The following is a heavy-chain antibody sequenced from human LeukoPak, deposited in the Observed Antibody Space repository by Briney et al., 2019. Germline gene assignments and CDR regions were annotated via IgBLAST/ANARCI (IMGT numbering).Heavy chain of an antibody. D-gene: IGHD3-22*01. Sequence: GGSLRLSCAASGFTFSSYAMSWVRQAPGKGLEWVSAISGSGGSTYYADSVKGQFTISRDNSKNTLYLQMNSLRAEDTAVYYCAKDPGRYYDSSGYDGLYFDYWGQGTLVTVSS. CDR3: AKDPGRYYDSSGYDGLYFDY. CDR2: ISGSGGST. J-gene: IGHJ4*02. V-gene: IGHV3-23*01. CDR1: GFTFSSYA.